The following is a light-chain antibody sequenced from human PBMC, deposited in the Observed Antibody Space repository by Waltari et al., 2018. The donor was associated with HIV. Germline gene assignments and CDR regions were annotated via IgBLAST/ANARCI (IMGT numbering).Light chain of an antibody. J-gene: IGKJ5*01. Sequence: DIQMTQSPSTLSASVGDRVTITCRASQRIGDWLAWSQQKPGQAPKLLIYKASHLESGVPSRFSGSGSGTEFTLTISSLQPDDSATYYCQQYSSDYSITFGQGTRLQIK. CDR1: QRIGDW. V-gene: IGKV1-5*03. CDR2: KAS. CDR3: QQYSSDYSIT.